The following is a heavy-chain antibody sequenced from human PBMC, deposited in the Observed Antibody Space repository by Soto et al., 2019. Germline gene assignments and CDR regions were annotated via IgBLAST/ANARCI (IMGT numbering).Heavy chain of an antibody. V-gene: IGHV3-21*01. CDR3: TRDASRDSSARGWFDP. J-gene: IGHJ5*02. Sequence: PGGSLRLSCAASGFTFRSFTMNCVRQAPGKGLEWVSTISSNSAYIYYTDALMGRFTISRDNAKNSLHLQMNSLRAEDTAVYYCTRDASRDSSARGWFDPWGPGTMVAVSS. CDR1: GFTFRSFT. CDR2: ISSNSAYI. D-gene: IGHD6-13*01.